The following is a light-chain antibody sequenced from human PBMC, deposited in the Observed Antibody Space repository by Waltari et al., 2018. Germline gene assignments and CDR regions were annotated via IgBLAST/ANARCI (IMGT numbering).Light chain of an antibody. CDR3: MQALQTPPT. J-gene: IGKJ5*01. Sequence: DIVMTQSPLSLPVTPGEPASISCRSGQSLLHSNGYNYLDWYLQKPGQSPQLLIYLGYNRASGVPDRFSGSGSGTGFTLKISRVEAEDVGVYYCMQALQTPPTFGQGTRLEIK. V-gene: IGKV2-28*01. CDR1: QSLLHSNGYNY. CDR2: LGY.